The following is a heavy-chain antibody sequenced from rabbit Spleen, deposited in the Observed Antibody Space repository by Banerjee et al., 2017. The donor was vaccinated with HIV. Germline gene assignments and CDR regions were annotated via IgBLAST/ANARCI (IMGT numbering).Heavy chain of an antibody. CDR3: ARDTGSSFSSYGMDL. CDR2: IYAVSTNSL. D-gene: IGHD8-1*01. Sequence: QSLEYSVGDLVKPGASLTLTCTASGFSFSIGYYMCLVRQAPGKGLEWIVCIYAVSTNSLYYASWAKGRFTISKTSSTTVTLQMTSLTAADTATYFCARDTGSSFSSYGMDLWGPGTLVTVS. CDR1: GFSFSIGYY. V-gene: IGHV1S40*01. J-gene: IGHJ6*01.